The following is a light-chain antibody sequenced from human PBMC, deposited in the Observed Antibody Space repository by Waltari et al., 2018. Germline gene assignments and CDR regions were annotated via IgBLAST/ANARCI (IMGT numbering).Light chain of an antibody. CDR1: QDISIY. V-gene: IGKV1-33*01. CDR2: DAS. J-gene: IGKJ1*01. Sequence: DIQMTQSPSSMSASVGDRVSITCQASQDISIYLSWYQQKPRKAPKVLIYDASNLETGVPSRFTGSRSGTDFTFTISSLQPEDIATYYCQQYKDLPRTFGQGTKVEIK. CDR3: QQYKDLPRT.